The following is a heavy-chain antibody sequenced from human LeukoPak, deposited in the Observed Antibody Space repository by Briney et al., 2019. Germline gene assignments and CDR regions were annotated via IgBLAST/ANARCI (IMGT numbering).Heavy chain of an antibody. J-gene: IGHJ5*02. CDR2: IKHSGST. D-gene: IGHD6-19*01. Sequence: PSETLSLTCAVYDGSFSGYYWRWIRQPPVKGLEWIGVIKHSGSTNYNPSLKSRVTISVDTSKNQFSLKLSSVTAADTAVYYCARGGSSGWYVVRWFDPWGQGTLVTVSS. CDR1: DGSFSGYY. V-gene: IGHV4-34*01. CDR3: ARGGSSGWYVVRWFDP.